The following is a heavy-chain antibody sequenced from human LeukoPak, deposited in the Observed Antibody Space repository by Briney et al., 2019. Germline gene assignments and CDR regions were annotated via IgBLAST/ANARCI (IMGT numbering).Heavy chain of an antibody. CDR1: RDSIRSYY. CDR3: ARYGSGSYPPLDY. D-gene: IGHD3-10*01. CDR2: IHYSGST. Sequence: SETLSLTCTVSRDSIRSYYWSWIRQPPGKGLEWIGNIHYSGSTKYNPSLKSRVTMSVDTSKNQFSLKLSSVTAADTAVYYCARYGSGSYPPLDYWGQGTLVTVSS. V-gene: IGHV4-59*01. J-gene: IGHJ4*02.